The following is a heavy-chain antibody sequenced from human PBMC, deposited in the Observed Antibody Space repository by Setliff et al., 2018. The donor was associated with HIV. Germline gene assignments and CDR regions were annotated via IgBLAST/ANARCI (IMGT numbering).Heavy chain of an antibody. Sequence: LSLTCTVSGGSFTSRSYYWGWIRQPPGKGLEWIGSIFYSGITYYNPSLKSRATISVDTSKNQFSLNLTSVTAADTAVYYCAREGTYSGTYWVRRVASFDIWGQGTMVTVSS. J-gene: IGHJ3*02. D-gene: IGHD1-26*01. CDR3: AREGTYSGTYWVRRVASFDI. V-gene: IGHV4-39*02. CDR2: IFYSGIT. CDR1: GGSFTSRSYY.